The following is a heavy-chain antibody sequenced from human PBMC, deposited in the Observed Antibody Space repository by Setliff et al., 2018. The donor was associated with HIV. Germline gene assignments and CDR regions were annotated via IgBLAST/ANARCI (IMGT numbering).Heavy chain of an antibody. J-gene: IGHJ3*02. D-gene: IGHD1-1*01. CDR2: IYYTGST. CDR3: AREDGPNSHDTFEI. V-gene: IGHV4-59*01. Sequence: SETLSLTCTVSGGSISNDYWHWIRQSPGRGLEWIGYIYYTGSTNYNPSLKSRVAMSVDSSNHQFSLKLTSVTPADTATYYCAREDGPNSHDTFEIWGQGILVTVSS. CDR1: GGSISNDY.